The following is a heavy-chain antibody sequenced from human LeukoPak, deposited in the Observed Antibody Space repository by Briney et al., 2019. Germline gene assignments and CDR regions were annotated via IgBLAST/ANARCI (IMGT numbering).Heavy chain of an antibody. J-gene: IGHJ5*02. CDR2: IYATGST. CDR3: ARHGSVRSPLGP. Sequence: SETLSLTCTVSGGSISSYYWSRIRQPPGKGLEWIGYIYATGSTNYNPSLKSRGTISVDTSQNQSSLNLRSVTAADTAVYYCARHGSVRSPLGPWGQGTLVTVSS. CDR1: GGSISSYY. D-gene: IGHD3-10*01. V-gene: IGHV4-4*09.